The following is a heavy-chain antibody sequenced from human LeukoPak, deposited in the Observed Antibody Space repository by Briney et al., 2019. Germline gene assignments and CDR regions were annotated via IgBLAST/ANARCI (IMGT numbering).Heavy chain of an antibody. CDR2: ISGSGGST. CDR1: GFTFSSYA. V-gene: IGHV3-23*01. J-gene: IGHJ4*02. D-gene: IGHD3-3*01. CDR3: AKAPQLYYDFWSGYYYSYFDY. Sequence: GSLRLSCAASGFTFSSYAMSWVRQAPGKGLEWVSAISGSGGSTYYADSVKGQFTVSRDNSKNTLYLQMNSLRAEDTAVYYCAKAPQLYYDFWSGYYYSYFDYWGQGTLVTVSS.